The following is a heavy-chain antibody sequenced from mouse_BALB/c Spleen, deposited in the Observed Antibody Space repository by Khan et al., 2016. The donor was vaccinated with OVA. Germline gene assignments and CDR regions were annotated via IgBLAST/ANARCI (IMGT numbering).Heavy chain of an antibody. D-gene: IGHD2-10*01. CDR2: ISYSGST. Sequence: EVQLQESGPSLVKPSQTLSLTCSVTGDSITSGYWNWIRKFPGNKLEYMGYISYSGSTYYYPSLKSRISITRDTSKNQHYLQLNSMTTEDSATYYCAGTSYYGNYYFDYWGQGTTLTVSS. V-gene: IGHV3-8*02. CDR1: GDSITSGY. J-gene: IGHJ2*01. CDR3: AGTSYYGNYYFDY.